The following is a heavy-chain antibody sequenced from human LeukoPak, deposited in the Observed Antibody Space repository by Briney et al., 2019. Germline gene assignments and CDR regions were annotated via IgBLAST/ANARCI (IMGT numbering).Heavy chain of an antibody. V-gene: IGHV4-4*07. D-gene: IGHD2-21*01. J-gene: IGHJ3*02. CDR2: IYTSGST. Sequence: PSETLSLTCTVSGGSISNYYWSWIRQPAGKGLEWIGRIYTSGSTNYNPSLRSRVTMSVGTSKNQFSLKLSSVTAADTAVYYCARDKLFVAFDIWGQGTMVTVSS. CDR1: GGSISNYY. CDR3: ARDKLFVAFDI.